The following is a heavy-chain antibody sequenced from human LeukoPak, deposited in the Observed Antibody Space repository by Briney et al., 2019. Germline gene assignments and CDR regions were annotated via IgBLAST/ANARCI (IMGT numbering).Heavy chain of an antibody. V-gene: IGHV3-43*02. CDR2: ISGDGGST. CDR1: GFMFHDYA. D-gene: IGHD6-19*01. J-gene: IGHJ4*02. CDR3: ARESESSGWYDY. Sequence: GGSLGLSCAAPGFMFHDYAIHWVRQAPGKGLEWVSLISGDGGSTFYADSVKGRFIISRDNSKNSLYLQMNSLRSDDTALYYCARESESSGWYDYWGQGTLVTVSS.